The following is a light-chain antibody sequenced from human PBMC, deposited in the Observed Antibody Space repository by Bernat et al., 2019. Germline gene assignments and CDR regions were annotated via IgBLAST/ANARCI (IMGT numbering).Light chain of an antibody. CDR1: SSNIGNNY. J-gene: IGLJ3*02. V-gene: IGLV1-51*02. CDR2: ENN. CDR3: GTCDSSLSAGV. Sequence: QSVLTQPPSVSAAPGQKVTIPCSGSSSNIGNNYVSWYQQLPGTAPKLLIYENNKRPSGIPDRFSGSKSGTSATLGITGLQTGDEADYYCGTCDSSLSAGVFGGGTKLTVL.